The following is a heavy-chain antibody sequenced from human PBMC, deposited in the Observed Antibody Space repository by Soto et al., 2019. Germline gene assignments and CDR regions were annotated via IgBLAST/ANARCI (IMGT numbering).Heavy chain of an antibody. CDR3: AKDYTEWNTGNYFDY. J-gene: IGHJ4*02. D-gene: IGHD1-1*01. V-gene: IGHV3-23*01. CDR1: GFTFTNFA. CDR2: IGGGDGTT. Sequence: EVQLLESGGDLVQPGGSLRLSCAASGFTFTNFAMSWVRQAPGKGLEWVSTIGGGDGTTYYADSVKGRFTISRDNSKKSLYLQMNTLRPEDTAVYYCAKDYTEWNTGNYFDYWGQGTLVTVSS.